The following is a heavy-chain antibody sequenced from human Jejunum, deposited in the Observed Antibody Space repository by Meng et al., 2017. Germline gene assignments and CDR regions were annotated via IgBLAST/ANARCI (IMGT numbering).Heavy chain of an antibody. V-gene: IGHV4-61*01. CDR1: GCFGSSGSYY. J-gene: IGHJ4*02. CDR3: AGDNWGSIDY. CDR2: NFDHGGT. Sequence: QGEVEVAGPGLVGAPENPILHWTCSGCFGSSGSYYWTLVRPSPGKGLEWIWYNFDHGGTNYHPSLKSRVTILGDTARNQFSLKVSSVTAADTAVYYCAGDNWGSIDYWGQGVLVTVSS. D-gene: IGHD7-27*01.